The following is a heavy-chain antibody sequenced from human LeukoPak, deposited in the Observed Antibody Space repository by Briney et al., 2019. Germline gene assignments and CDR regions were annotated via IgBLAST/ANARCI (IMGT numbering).Heavy chain of an antibody. V-gene: IGHV5-51*01. D-gene: IGHD6-19*01. J-gene: IGHJ4*02. Sequence: GESLKISCKGSGYSFTSYWIGWVRQMPGKGLEWMGIIYPGDSDTRYSPSFQGQVTISADKSISTAYLQWSSLKASDTAMYYSARLPGIAVAGTWYFDYWGQGTLVTVSS. CDR1: GYSFTSYW. CDR3: ARLPGIAVAGTWYFDY. CDR2: IYPGDSDT.